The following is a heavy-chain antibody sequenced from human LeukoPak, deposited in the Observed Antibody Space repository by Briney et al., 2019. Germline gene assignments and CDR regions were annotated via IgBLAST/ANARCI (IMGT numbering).Heavy chain of an antibody. CDR1: GFTFSSYA. J-gene: IGHJ6*03. D-gene: IGHD3-10*01. CDR2: IKQDGSEK. Sequence: RSGGSLRLSCAASGFTFSSYAMSWVRQAPGKGLEWVANIKQDGSEKYYVDSVKGRFTISRDNAKNSLYLQMNSLRAEDTAVYYCARDPVRDLTRGLMDVWGKGTTVTVSS. CDR3: ARDPVRDLTRGLMDV. V-gene: IGHV3-7*01.